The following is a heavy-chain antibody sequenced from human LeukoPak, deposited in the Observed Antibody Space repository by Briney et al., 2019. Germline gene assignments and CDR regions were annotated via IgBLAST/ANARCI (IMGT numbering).Heavy chain of an antibody. CDR3: AKDREGGYCSGGSCSFDY. CDR1: GFTFSSYA. J-gene: IGHJ4*02. V-gene: IGHV3-23*01. Sequence: GGSLRLSCAASGFTFSSYAMSWVRQAPGKGLEWVSTISGSDGSTYYADSVKGRFTISRDNSKNTLYLQMSSLRAEDTAVYYCAKDREGGYCSGGSCSFDYWGQGTLVTVSS. CDR2: ISGSDGST. D-gene: IGHD2-15*01.